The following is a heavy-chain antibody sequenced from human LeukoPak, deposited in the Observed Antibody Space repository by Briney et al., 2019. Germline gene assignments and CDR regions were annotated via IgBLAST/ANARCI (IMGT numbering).Heavy chain of an antibody. Sequence: GGSLRLSCVGSGYIFSSYWMNWVRQAPGKGLEWVAVIWYDGSNKYYTDSVKGRFTISRDNSKNTLYLQMNSLRAEDTAVYYCARDGLFDYWGQGTLVTVSS. CDR2: IWYDGSNK. CDR3: ARDGLFDY. J-gene: IGHJ4*02. CDR1: GYIFSSYW. V-gene: IGHV3-33*08.